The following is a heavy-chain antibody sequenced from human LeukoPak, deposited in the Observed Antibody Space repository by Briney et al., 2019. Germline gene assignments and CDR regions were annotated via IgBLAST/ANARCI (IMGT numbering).Heavy chain of an antibody. D-gene: IGHD3-22*01. V-gene: IGHV3-49*04. CDR1: GFTFSNYA. Sequence: PGGSLRLSCAASGFTFSNYAMSWVRQAPGKGLEWVGFIRSKAYGGTTEYAASVKGRFTISRDDSKSIAYLQMNSLKTEDTAVYYCTRGGYYYDSSGWENDYWGQGTLVTVSS. CDR2: IRSKAYGGTT. J-gene: IGHJ4*02. CDR3: TRGGYYYDSSGWENDY.